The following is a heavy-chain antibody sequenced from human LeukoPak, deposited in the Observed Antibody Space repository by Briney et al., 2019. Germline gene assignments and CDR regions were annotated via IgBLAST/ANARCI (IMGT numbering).Heavy chain of an antibody. D-gene: IGHD6-13*01. CDR1: GGSICSYY. V-gene: IGHV4-59*01. CDR3: ARALYRLGSSWYIDY. J-gene: IGHJ4*02. Sequence: SETLSLTCTVSGGSICSYYWSWIRPPPGKGLGWIGYIYNSGSTNYNPSLQSRVTISVDTSKNQFPLKLSSVTAADTAVYYCARALYRLGSSWYIDYWGQGTLVTVSS. CDR2: IYNSGST.